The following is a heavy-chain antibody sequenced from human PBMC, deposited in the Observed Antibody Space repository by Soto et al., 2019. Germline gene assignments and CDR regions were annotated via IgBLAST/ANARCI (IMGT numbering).Heavy chain of an antibody. D-gene: IGHD1-7*01. J-gene: IGHJ5*02. Sequence: VKVSCKASGGTFSSYAISWVRQAPGQGLEWMGGIIPIFGTANYAQKFQGRVTITADESTSTAYMELSSLRSEDTAVYYCARGITGTTFPQGEPKNWFDPWGQGTLVTVSS. V-gene: IGHV1-69*13. CDR2: IIPIFGTA. CDR3: ARGITGTTFPQGEPKNWFDP. CDR1: GGTFSSYA.